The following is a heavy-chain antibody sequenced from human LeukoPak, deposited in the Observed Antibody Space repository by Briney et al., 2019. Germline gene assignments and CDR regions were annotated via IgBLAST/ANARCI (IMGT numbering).Heavy chain of an antibody. Sequence: PGGSLRLSCAASGFTFNTYSMNWVRQAPGKGLEWVSSISSSSSYMYYADSVRGRFTISRDNAKSSLYLQMNNLRTEDAAIYYCAKAPVTSCRGAFCYPLDSWGQGTLVTVSS. CDR1: GFTFNTYS. CDR3: AKAPVTSCRGAFCYPLDS. V-gene: IGHV3-21*04. CDR2: ISSSSSYM. J-gene: IGHJ4*02. D-gene: IGHD2-15*01.